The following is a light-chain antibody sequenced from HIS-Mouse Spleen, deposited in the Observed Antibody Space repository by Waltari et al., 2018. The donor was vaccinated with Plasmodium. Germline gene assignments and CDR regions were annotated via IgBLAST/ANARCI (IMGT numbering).Light chain of an antibody. CDR1: QSISSY. CDR2: AAS. V-gene: IGKV1-39*01. CDR3: QQSHT. Sequence: DIQMTQSPSSLSASVGDRVTITCRASQSISSYLNWYQQKPGKAPKLLPYAASSLQSGVPSRFSGSGSGTDFTLTISSLQPEDFATYYCQQSHTFGQGTKLEIK. J-gene: IGKJ2*01.